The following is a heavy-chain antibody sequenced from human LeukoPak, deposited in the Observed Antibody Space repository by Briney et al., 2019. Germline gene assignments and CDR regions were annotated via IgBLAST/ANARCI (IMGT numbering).Heavy chain of an antibody. CDR3: AKDGNGYWLLKDPLYYFDY. CDR1: GFTFSSYE. V-gene: IGHV3-48*03. CDR2: ISSSGSTI. D-gene: IGHD3-9*01. Sequence: GGSLRLSCAASGFTFSSYEINWVRQAPGKGLEWVSYISSSGSTIYYADSVKGRFTISRDNANNSLYLQMNSPRAEDTALYYCAKDGNGYWLLKDPLYYFDYWGQGTLVTVSS. J-gene: IGHJ4*02.